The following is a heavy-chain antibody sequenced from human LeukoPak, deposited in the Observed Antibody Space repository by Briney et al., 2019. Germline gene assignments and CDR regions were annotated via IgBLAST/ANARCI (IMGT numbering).Heavy chain of an antibody. CDR2: FYYSGST. J-gene: IGHJ6*02. D-gene: IGHD3-3*01. CDR3: ARAPYYDFWSGYSGYYYYGMDV. V-gene: IGHV4-59*01. Sequence: PSETLSLTCTVSGGSISSYYWSWIRQPPGKGLEWIGYFYYSGSTNYNPSLKSRVTISLDTSKNQFSLKLSSVTAADTAVYYCARAPYYDFWSGYSGYYYYGMDVWGQGTTVTVSS. CDR1: GGSISSYY.